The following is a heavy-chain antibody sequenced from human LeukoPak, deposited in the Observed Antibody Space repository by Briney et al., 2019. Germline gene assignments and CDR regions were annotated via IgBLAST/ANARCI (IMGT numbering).Heavy chain of an antibody. J-gene: IGHJ4*02. V-gene: IGHV4-34*01. CDR3: ARGEEFQFSIVVVPAARPRVFDY. D-gene: IGHD2-2*01. CDR1: GGSFSGYY. Sequence: SETLSLTCAVYGGSFSGYYWSWIRQPPGKGLEWIGEINHSGSTNYNPSLKSRVTISVDTSKNQFSLELSSVTAADTAVYYCARGEEFQFSIVVVPAARPRVFDYWGQGTLVTVSS. CDR2: INHSGST.